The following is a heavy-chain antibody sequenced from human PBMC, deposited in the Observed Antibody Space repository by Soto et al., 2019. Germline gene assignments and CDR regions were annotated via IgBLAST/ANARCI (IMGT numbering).Heavy chain of an antibody. CDR2: ISTSGTTV. V-gene: IGHV3-48*01. D-gene: IGHD3-22*01. J-gene: IGHJ4*02. CDR1: GFAFSGYS. CDR3: ARDVGYYYDKLDC. Sequence: EVQLVESGGALVQPGGSLRLSCAASGFAFSGYSMNWVRQPPGKGLEWVSYISTSGTTVHYADSVRGRFTISRDNAKNSLYLQMNSLRAEDTAVYYCARDVGYYYDKLDCWGQGTLVTVSS.